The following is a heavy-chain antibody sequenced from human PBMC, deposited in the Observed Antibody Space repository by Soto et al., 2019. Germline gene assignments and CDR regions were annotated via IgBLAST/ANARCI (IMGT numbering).Heavy chain of an antibody. CDR3: AGTNDYGDFKKFDY. V-gene: IGHV4-59*08. CDR1: GGSISSYY. CDR2: IYYSGST. J-gene: IGHJ4*02. Sequence: SETLSLTCTVSGGSISSYYRSWIRQPPGKGLEWIGYIYYSGSTNYNPSLKSRVTISVDTSKNQFSLKLSSVTAADTAVYYCAGTNDYGDFKKFDYWGQGTLVTVSS. D-gene: IGHD4-17*01.